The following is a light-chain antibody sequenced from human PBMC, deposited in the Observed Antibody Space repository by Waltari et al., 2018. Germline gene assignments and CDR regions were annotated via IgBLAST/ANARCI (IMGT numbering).Light chain of an antibody. CDR3: MQSTQWPLT. V-gene: IGKV2-30*01. J-gene: IGKJ4*01. Sequence: VVMTQSPFSLSVTLGQSASISCRSSQSLLNYVGYSYVNWFHQRPGQSPRRLIYRASDRDSGVPDRFSASGSGTDFTLKISRVEAEDVGIYYCMQSTQWPLTFGGGTKVVIK. CDR2: RAS. CDR1: QSLLNYVGYSY.